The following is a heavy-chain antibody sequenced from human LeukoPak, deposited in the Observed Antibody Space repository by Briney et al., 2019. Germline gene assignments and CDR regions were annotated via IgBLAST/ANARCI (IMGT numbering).Heavy chain of an antibody. J-gene: IGHJ3*01. CDR2: INQDGSEK. D-gene: IGHD6-19*01. V-gene: IGHV3-7*05. CDR3: ASGYTSGA. Sequence: GGSLRLSCAASGFTFSSYGMHWVRQAPGKGLEWVANINQDGSEKNYVDSVKGRFTISRDNAKNSLYLQMNSLRAEDTAVYYCASGYTSGAWGQGTLVTVSS. CDR1: GFTFSSYG.